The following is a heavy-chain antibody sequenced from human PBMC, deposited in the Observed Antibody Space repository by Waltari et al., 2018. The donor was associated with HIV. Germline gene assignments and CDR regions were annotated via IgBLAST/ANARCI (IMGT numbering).Heavy chain of an antibody. V-gene: IGHV3-9*01. D-gene: IGHD6-19*01. CDR2: ISWNSGTI. CDR3: AKDWGAVAGSYGMDV. J-gene: IGHJ6*02. Sequence: EVQLVESGGGLVQPGRSLRLSCATSGFTFDDYAMHWVRQAPRKGLEWVSVISWNSGTIAYADSVKCRFTISRDNAKNYLYLQMSSLRIEDTAFYYCAKDWGAVAGSYGMDVWGQGTTVTVSS. CDR1: GFTFDDYA.